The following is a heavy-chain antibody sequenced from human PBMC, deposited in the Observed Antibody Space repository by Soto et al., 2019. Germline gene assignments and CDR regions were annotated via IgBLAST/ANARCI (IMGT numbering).Heavy chain of an antibody. V-gene: IGHV1-69*06. D-gene: IGHD3-3*01. J-gene: IGHJ6*02. Sequence: QVQLVQSGAEVKKPGSSVKVSCKASGGTFSSYAISWVRQAPGQGLEWMGGIIPIFGTADYAQKFQGRVTITADKSTSTAYMELSSLRSEDTAVYYCARYSRFLDQMNYGMDVWGQGTTVTVSS. CDR2: IIPIFGTA. CDR1: GGTFSSYA. CDR3: ARYSRFLDQMNYGMDV.